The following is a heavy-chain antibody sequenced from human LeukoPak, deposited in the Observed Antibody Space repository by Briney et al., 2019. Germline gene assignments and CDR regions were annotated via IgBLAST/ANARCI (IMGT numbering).Heavy chain of an antibody. CDR2: INQGGSEK. V-gene: IGHV3-7*04. CDR1: GFTFSSYW. D-gene: IGHD3-22*01. Sequence: GGSLRLSCAASGFTFSSYWMSWVRQAPGKGLEWVANINQGGSEKYYVDSVKGRFTISRGNAKNSLYLQMNSLRAEDTAVYYCARIYDNSGYYDYWGQGTLVTVSS. J-gene: IGHJ4*02. CDR3: ARIYDNSGYYDY.